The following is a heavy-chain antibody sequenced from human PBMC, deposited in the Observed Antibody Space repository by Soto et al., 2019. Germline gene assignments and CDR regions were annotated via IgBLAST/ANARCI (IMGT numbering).Heavy chain of an antibody. J-gene: IGHJ6*02. D-gene: IGHD3-3*01. Sequence: PSETLSLTCAVSGGSISSGGYSWSWIRQPPGKGLEWIGYIYHSGSTNYNPSLKSRVTISVDTSKNQFSLKLSSVTAADTAVYYCARGDLEWLFYGTDVWGQGTTVTVSS. CDR1: GGSISSGGYS. V-gene: IGHV4-61*08. CDR2: IYHSGST. CDR3: ARGDLEWLFYGTDV.